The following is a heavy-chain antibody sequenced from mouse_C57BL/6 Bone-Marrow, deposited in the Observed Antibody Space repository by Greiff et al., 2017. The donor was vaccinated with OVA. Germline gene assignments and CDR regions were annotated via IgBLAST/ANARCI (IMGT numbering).Heavy chain of an antibody. CDR3: ARKTSLDY. J-gene: IGHJ4*01. Sequence: QVPPQQSGPELVKPGASVKISCKASGYAFSSSWMNWVKQRPGKGFEWIGRIYPGDGDTNYNGKFKGKATLTADKSSSTAYMQLSSLTSEDSAVYFCARKTSLDYWGQGTSVTVSS. V-gene: IGHV1-82*01. CDR2: IYPGDGDT. CDR1: GYAFSSSW.